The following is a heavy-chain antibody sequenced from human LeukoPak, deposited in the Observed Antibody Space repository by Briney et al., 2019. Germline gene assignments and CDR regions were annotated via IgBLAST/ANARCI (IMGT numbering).Heavy chain of an antibody. CDR1: GGSISSYY. CDR3: ATSYSYGYYFDY. V-gene: IGHV4-59*08. D-gene: IGHD5-18*01. J-gene: IGHJ4*02. CDR2: IYYSGST. Sequence: PSETLSLTCTVSGGSISSYYWSWIRQPPGKGLEWIGYIYYSGSTNYNPSLKSRVTISVDTSKNQFSLKLSSVTAADTAVYYCATSYSYGYYFDYWGQGTLVTVSS.